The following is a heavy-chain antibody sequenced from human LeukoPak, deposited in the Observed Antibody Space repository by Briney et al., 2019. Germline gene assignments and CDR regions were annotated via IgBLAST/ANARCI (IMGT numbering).Heavy chain of an antibody. Sequence: GGSLRLSCAASGFTFSSYSMNWVRQAPGKGLEWVSSISSSSSYIYYADSVKGRFTISRDNAKNSLYLQMNSLRAEDTAVYYCAKDLTIFGVVTEIWGQGTLVTVSS. CDR2: ISSSSSYI. CDR1: GFTFSSYS. CDR3: AKDLTIFGVVTEI. D-gene: IGHD3-3*01. J-gene: IGHJ4*02. V-gene: IGHV3-21*01.